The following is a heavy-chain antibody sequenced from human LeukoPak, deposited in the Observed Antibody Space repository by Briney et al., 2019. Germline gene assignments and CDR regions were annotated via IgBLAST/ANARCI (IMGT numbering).Heavy chain of an antibody. Sequence: ASVKDSCKTSGYTFTGYYMHWVRQAPGQGLEWMGRINPNTGVTNYAQKFQGRVTMTSDTSISTAYMELSSLRSDDTAVYYCARAPMIVVVFPPRLDFWGQGTLVTVSS. CDR2: INPNTGVT. CDR1: GYTFTGYY. CDR3: ARAPMIVVVFPPRLDF. J-gene: IGHJ4*02. D-gene: IGHD3-22*01. V-gene: IGHV1-2*06.